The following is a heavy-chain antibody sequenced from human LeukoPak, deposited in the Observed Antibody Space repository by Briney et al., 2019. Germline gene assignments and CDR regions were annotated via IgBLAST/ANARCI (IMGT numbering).Heavy chain of an antibody. V-gene: IGHV3-74*01. CDR2: IKTDGSVT. CDR3: ARGISMDV. Sequence: GGSLRLSCAVSGFTFNNHWMHWVRQAPGKGLVWVSRIKTDGSVTNYADSVEGRFTISRDNAKNTLYLQMNSLRVEDTAVYYCARGISMDVWGQGTTVTVSS. CDR1: GFTFNNHW. J-gene: IGHJ6*02.